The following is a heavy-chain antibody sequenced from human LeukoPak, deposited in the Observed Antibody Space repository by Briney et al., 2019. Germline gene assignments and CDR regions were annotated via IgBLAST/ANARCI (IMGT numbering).Heavy chain of an antibody. CDR3: ATVYSSSPLRLMDV. Sequence: GGSLRLSCAASGFTFNSYVMSWVRQAPGKGLEWVSAISGSGGGTYYVDSVKGRFTISRYNSKNTLYLQMNSLRAEHTAVYYCATVYSSSPLRLMDVWGQGTTVTVCS. V-gene: IGHV3-23*01. CDR2: ISGSGGGT. CDR1: GFTFNSYV. D-gene: IGHD2-2*01. J-gene: IGHJ6*02.